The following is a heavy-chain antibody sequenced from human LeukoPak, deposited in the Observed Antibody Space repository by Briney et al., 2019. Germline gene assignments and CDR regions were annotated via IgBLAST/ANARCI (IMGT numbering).Heavy chain of an antibody. CDR3: ARDRPYMIRGVIVRSDYFDF. CDR2: INPSGGST. D-gene: IGHD3-10*01. V-gene: IGHV1-46*01. CDR1: GYTFTGYY. J-gene: IGHJ4*02. Sequence: ASVKVSCKASGYTFTGYYMHWVRQAPGQGLEWMGIINPSGGSTSYAQKFQGRVTMTRDMSTSTVYMELSSLRSEDTAVYYCARDRPYMIRGVIVRSDYFDFWGQGTLVTVSS.